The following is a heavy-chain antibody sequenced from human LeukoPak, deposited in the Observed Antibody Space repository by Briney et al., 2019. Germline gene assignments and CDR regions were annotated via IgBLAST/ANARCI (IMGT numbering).Heavy chain of an antibody. J-gene: IGHJ4*02. CDR2: ISYDGSNK. CDR3: ARDEAYSSGYYSYYFDY. D-gene: IGHD3-22*01. CDR1: GFTFSSYA. Sequence: GGSLRLSCAASGFTFSSYAMHWVRQAPGKGLEWVAVISYDGSNKYYADSAKGRFTISRDNSKNTLYLQMNSLRAEDTAVYYCARDEAYSSGYYSYYFDYWGQGTLVTVSS. V-gene: IGHV3-30*04.